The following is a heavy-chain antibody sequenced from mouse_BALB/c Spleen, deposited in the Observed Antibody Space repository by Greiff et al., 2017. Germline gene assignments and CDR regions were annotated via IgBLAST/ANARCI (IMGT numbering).Heavy chain of an antibody. Sequence: VQLQQSGPELVKPGASVKISCKASGYTFTDYYINWVKQKPGQGLEWIGWIYPGSGNTKYNGKFKGKATLTADKSSSTAYMQLSSLTSEDSAVYFCAREDVYGSSYPYAMDYWGQGTSVTVSS. V-gene: IGHV1-84*01. D-gene: IGHD1-1*01. CDR3: AREDVYGSSYPYAMDY. CDR1: GYTFTDYY. CDR2: IYPGSGNT. J-gene: IGHJ4*01.